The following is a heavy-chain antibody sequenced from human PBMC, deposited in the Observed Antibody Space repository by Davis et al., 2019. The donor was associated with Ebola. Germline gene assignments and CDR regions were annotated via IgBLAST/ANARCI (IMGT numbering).Heavy chain of an antibody. J-gene: IGHJ4*02. V-gene: IGHV4-39*01. D-gene: IGHD1-26*01. Sequence: MPSETLSLTCTVSGGSISSSSYYWGWIRQPPGKGLEWIGSIYYSGSTYYNPSLKSRVTISVDTSKNQFSLKLSSVTAADTAVYYCARGVGAIMPFDYWGQGTLVTVSS. CDR1: GGSISSSSYY. CDR2: IYYSGST. CDR3: ARGVGAIMPFDY.